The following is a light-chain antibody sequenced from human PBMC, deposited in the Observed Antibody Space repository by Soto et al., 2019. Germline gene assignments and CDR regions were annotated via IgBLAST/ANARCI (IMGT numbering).Light chain of an antibody. CDR3: SSYTSSSPPYV. V-gene: IGLV2-14*01. CDR1: RSDVGGYNY. J-gene: IGLJ1*01. CDR2: DVS. Sequence: QSVLAPPASVSGSPGQSITISCTGTRSDVGGYNYVSWYQQHPGKAPKLMIYDVSNRPSGVSNRFSGSKSGNTASLTISGLQAEDEADYYCSSYTSSSPPYVFGTGTKVTVL.